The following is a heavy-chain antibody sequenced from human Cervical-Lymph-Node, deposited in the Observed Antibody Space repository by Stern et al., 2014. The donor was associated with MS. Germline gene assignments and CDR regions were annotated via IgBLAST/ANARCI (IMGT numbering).Heavy chain of an antibody. CDR3: AKGAIVVVALGTRVYDYHGMDV. D-gene: IGHD2-15*01. CDR2: ISYDGNKQ. CDR1: GFTFSTYG. V-gene: IGHV3-30*18. J-gene: IGHJ6*02. Sequence: QVQLVESGGGVVQPGRSLRLACVATGFTFSTYGMYWVRQAPGKGLEWVAIISYDGNKQYYTDSVKGRFTISRDNSKNTVFLQMNSLKPEDTATYYCAKGAIVVVALGTRVYDYHGMDVWGQGTTVTVSS.